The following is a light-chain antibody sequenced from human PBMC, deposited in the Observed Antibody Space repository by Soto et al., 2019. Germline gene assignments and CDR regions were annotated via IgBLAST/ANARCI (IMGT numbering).Light chain of an antibody. V-gene: IGKV3-15*01. J-gene: IGKJ1*01. CDR3: EQYNNWFWT. CDR1: QSVSRN. CDR2: DAS. Sequence: EIVMTQSPATLSVPPGERATLSCRASQSVSRNVAWYQQKPGQAPRLLIHDASTRATGISVRFSGSGSGTEFTLTISSLQSEDFAVYYCEQYNNWFWTFGQGTKVEIK.